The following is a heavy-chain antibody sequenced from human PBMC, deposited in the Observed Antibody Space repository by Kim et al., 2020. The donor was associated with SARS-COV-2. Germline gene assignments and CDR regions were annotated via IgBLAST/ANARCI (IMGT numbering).Heavy chain of an antibody. J-gene: IGHJ4*02. Sequence: YNPSLKSRVTISVETSTNQFSLKLSSVTAADTAVYYCARPGGNSHLPLHYWGQGTLVTVSS. V-gene: IGHV4-34*01. D-gene: IGHD2-21*02. CDR3: ARPGGNSHLPLHY.